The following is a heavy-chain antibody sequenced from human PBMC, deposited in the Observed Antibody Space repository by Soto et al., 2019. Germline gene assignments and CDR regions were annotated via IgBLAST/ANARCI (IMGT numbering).Heavy chain of an antibody. Sequence: SVKGSCKASGGTFSTYTITWVRQAPGQGLEWMGRIIPIIGIINYAQKFQGRVTISADKFTGTAYMELTGLRSDDTAVYYCAGDPDSHYNDSHASSYPWGQGTLVTVSS. V-gene: IGHV1-69*04. J-gene: IGHJ5*02. CDR1: GGTFSTYT. CDR2: IIPIIGII. D-gene: IGHD4-4*01. CDR3: AGDPDSHYNDSHASSYP.